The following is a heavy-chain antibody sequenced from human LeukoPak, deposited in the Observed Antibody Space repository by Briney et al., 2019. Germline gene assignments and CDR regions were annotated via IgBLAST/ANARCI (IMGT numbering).Heavy chain of an antibody. D-gene: IGHD2-21*02. V-gene: IGHV3-23*01. CDR1: GFTFSSYA. CDR3: AKDRNIVVVTAPNNWFDP. CDR2: ISGSGGST. J-gene: IGHJ5*02. Sequence: GGSLRLSCAASGFTFSSYAMSWVRQAPGKGLEWVSAISGSGGSTYYADSVKGRFTISRDNSKNTLLLQMNSLRAEDTAVYYCAKDRNIVVVTAPNNWFDPWGQGTLVTVSS.